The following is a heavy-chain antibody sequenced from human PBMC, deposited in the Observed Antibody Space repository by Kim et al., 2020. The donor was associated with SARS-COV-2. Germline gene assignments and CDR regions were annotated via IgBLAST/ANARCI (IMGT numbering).Heavy chain of an antibody. CDR3: ARVGGGEQWLVLDDAFDI. V-gene: IGHV4-59*01. J-gene: IGHJ3*02. CDR2: INYSGST. D-gene: IGHD6-19*01. CDR1: GGSISSYY. Sequence: SETLSLTCTVSGGSISSYYWSWIRQPPGKGLEWIGYINYSGSTNYNPSLKSRVTISVDTSKNQFSLKLSSVTAADTAVYYCARVGGGEQWLVLDDAFDIWGQGTMVTVSS.